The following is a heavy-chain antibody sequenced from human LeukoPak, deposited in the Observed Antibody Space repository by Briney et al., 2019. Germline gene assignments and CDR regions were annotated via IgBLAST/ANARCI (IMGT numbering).Heavy chain of an antibody. CDR2: ISGSGGST. Sequence: AGGSLRLSCAASGFTFSSYSMNWVRQAPGKGLEWVSAISGSGGSTYYADSVKGRFTISRDNSKNTLYLQMNSLRAEDTAVYYCASEAVYDFWANNDYWGQGTLVTVSS. J-gene: IGHJ4*02. D-gene: IGHD3-3*01. V-gene: IGHV3-23*01. CDR3: ASEAVYDFWANNDY. CDR1: GFTFSSYS.